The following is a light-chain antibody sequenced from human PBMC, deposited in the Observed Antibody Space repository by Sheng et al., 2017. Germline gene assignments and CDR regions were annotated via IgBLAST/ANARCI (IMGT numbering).Light chain of an antibody. CDR1: QGISTY. CDR3: QKYNGAPFT. CDR2: STS. J-gene: IGKJ3*01. Sequence: DIQMTQSPSSLYASVGDRVTITCRASQGISTYLAWYQQKPGTIPRLLIYSTSTLQSGVPSRFSGSGSGTDFTLTISSLQPEDVATYYCQKYNGAPFTFGPGTKVDIK. V-gene: IGKV1-27*01.